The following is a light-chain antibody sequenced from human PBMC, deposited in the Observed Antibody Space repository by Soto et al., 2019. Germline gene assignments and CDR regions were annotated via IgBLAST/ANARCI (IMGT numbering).Light chain of an antibody. Sequence: QSALTQPPSASGSPGQSVAISCTGTSSDVGGYNYVSWYQQHPGKAPKLMIYEVNKRPSGVPDRFSGSKSGNTASLTISGLQAEDEADYYCCSYAGSSTIFGGGTKVTVL. CDR2: EVN. CDR1: SSDVGGYNY. CDR3: CSYAGSSTI. V-gene: IGLV2-8*01. J-gene: IGLJ2*01.